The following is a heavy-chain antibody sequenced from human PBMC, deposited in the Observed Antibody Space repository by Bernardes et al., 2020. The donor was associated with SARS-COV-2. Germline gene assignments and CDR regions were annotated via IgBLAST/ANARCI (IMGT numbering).Heavy chain of an antibody. J-gene: IGHJ4*02. Sequence: GGSLRLSCAASGFTFSSYAMSWVRQAPGKGLEWVSAISGSGGSTYYADSVKGRFTISRDNSKNTLYLQMNSLRAEDTAVYYCAKWPYDSSGYYYVTPYYFDYWGQGTLVTVSS. CDR2: ISGSGGST. CDR3: AKWPYDSSGYYYVTPYYFDY. CDR1: GFTFSSYA. D-gene: IGHD3-22*01. V-gene: IGHV3-23*01.